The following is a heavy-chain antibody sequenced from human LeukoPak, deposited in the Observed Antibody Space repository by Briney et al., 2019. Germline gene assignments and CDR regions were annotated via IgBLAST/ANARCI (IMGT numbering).Heavy chain of an antibody. J-gene: IGHJ5*02. D-gene: IGHD6-19*01. CDR3: AKDQFSSGLNWFDP. CDR2: ISGSGGST. Sequence: GGSLRLSCAASAFTFSSYAMSWVRQAPGKGLKWVSAISGSGGSTYYADSVKGRFTISRDNSKNTLYLQMNSLRAEDTAVYYCAKDQFSSGLNWFDPWGQGTLVTVSS. V-gene: IGHV3-23*01. CDR1: AFTFSSYA.